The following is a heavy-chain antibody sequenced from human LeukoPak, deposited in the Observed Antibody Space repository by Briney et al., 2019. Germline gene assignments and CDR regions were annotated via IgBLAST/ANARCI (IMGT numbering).Heavy chain of an antibody. CDR3: ARDIGVASTSAFDI. Sequence: SVKVSCKASGGTFSSYAISWVRQAPGQGLEWMGGIIPIFGTANYAQKFQGRVTITTDESTSTAYMELSSLRSEDTAVYYCARDIGVASTSAFDIWGQGTMVTVS. J-gene: IGHJ3*02. CDR2: IIPIFGTA. V-gene: IGHV1-69*05. CDR1: GGTFSSYA. D-gene: IGHD6-19*01.